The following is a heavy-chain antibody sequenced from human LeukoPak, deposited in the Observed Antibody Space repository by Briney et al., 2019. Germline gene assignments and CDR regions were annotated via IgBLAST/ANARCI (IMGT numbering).Heavy chain of an antibody. CDR1: GYTFTSYG. V-gene: IGHV1-18*01. CDR3: ARSGITVTTMDNWWFGDWFDP. J-gene: IGHJ5*02. CDR2: INTHNANT. Sequence: EASVKVSCKPSGYTFTSYGINWVRQAPGQGLEWMGWINTHNANTNYAQKLQGRITITRDTSASTAYMELSSLRSEDTAVYYCARSGITVTTMDNWWFGDWFDPWGQGTLVTVSS. D-gene: IGHD4-17*01.